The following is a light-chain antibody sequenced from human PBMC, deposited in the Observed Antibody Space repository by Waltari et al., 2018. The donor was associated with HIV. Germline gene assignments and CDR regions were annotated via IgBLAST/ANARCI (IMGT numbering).Light chain of an antibody. J-gene: IGKJ4*01. CDR3: QQYYSTPLT. Sequence: DIVMTQSPLSLPVTPGEPASITCKSSQSVLYSSNSKTFLAWYQQKPRQPPKLLIYWASTRESGVPDRFSGSGSGTDFTLTISSLQAEDVAVYYCQQYYSTPLTFGGGTKVEIK. CDR1: QSVLYSSNSKTF. V-gene: IGKV4-1*01. CDR2: WAS.